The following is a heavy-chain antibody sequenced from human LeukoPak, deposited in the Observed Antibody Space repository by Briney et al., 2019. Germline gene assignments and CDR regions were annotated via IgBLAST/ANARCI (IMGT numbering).Heavy chain of an antibody. CDR3: AREPNSSGWYYFDY. CDR2: ISYDGSNK. V-gene: IGHV3-30-3*01. J-gene: IGHJ4*02. Sequence: GRSLRLSCAASGFTFSSYAMHWVRQAPGKGLEWVAVISYDGSNKYYADSVKGRFTISRDNSKNTLCLQMNSLRAEDTAVYYCAREPNSSGWYYFDYWGQGTLVTVSS. CDR1: GFTFSSYA. D-gene: IGHD6-19*01.